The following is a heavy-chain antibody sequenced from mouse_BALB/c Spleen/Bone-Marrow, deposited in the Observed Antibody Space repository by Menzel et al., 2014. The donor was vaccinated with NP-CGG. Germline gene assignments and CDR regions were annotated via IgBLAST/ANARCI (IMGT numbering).Heavy chain of an antibody. CDR1: GYTFTSYW. CDR3: ARYYNWYFDV. CDR2: INPSDGRT. Sequence: QVHVKQSGAELVKPGASVKLSCKASGYTFTSYWMHWVNQSPGQGLEWIGEINPSDGRTYYNEKFKNKATLTVDKSSSTAYMQLSSLTSEDSAVYYCARYYNWYFDVWGAGTTVTVSS. J-gene: IGHJ1*01. D-gene: IGHD1-1*01. V-gene: IGHV1S81*02.